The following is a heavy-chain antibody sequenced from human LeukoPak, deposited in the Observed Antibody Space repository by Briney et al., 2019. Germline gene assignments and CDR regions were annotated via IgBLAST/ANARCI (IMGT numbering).Heavy chain of an antibody. D-gene: IGHD3-22*01. CDR3: ARGRLHYDSSGYYYGDAFDI. Sequence: ASVKVSCKASGYTFTSYDINWVRQATGQGLEWMGWMNPNSGNTGYAQKFQGRVTMTRNTSISTAYMELSSLRSEDTAVYYCARGRLHYDSSGYYYGDAFDIWGQGTMVTVSS. CDR1: GYTFTSYD. CDR2: MNPNSGNT. J-gene: IGHJ3*02. V-gene: IGHV1-8*01.